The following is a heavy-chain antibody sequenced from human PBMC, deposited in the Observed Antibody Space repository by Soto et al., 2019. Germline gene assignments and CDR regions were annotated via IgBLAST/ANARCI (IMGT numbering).Heavy chain of an antibody. CDR3: TTEGPGYCSGGSCYAIDY. CDR1: GFTFSNAW. Sequence: EVQLVESGGGLVKPGGSLRLSCAASGFTFSNAWMSWVRQAPGKGLEWVGRIKSKTDGGTTDYAAPVKGRFTISRDDSKNTLSLQMHSLKPEDTAVYYCTTEGPGYCSGGSCYAIDYWGQGALVTVSS. D-gene: IGHD2-15*01. CDR2: IKSKTDGGTT. J-gene: IGHJ4*02. V-gene: IGHV3-15*01.